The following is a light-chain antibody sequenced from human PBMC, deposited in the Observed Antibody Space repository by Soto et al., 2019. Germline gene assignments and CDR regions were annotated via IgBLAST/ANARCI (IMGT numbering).Light chain of an antibody. V-gene: IGLV2-11*01. J-gene: IGLJ1*01. CDR3: YSYRGYYTRV. Sequence: QSVLTQPRSVSGSPGQSVTISCTGTSSDVGGYNYVSWYQEQPGKAPKLMIYDVSKRPSGVPDRFSGSKSGNTASLTISGLQAEDEADYYCYSYRGYYTRVFGTGTKVTVL. CDR2: DVS. CDR1: SSDVGGYNY.